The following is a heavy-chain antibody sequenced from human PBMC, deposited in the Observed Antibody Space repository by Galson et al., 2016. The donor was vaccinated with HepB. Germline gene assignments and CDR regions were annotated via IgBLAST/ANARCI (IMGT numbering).Heavy chain of an antibody. V-gene: IGHV2-5*02. Sequence: PALVKPTQTLTLTCTFSGFSLSTSGVGVGWIRQPPGKALEWLALIYWDDDKRYSPSLKSRPTITKDTSKNQVVLTITNMDPVDTATYYCAPYYYDRSGYYFRTQGYFDSWGQGTLITVSS. D-gene: IGHD3-22*01. CDR2: IYWDDDK. J-gene: IGHJ4*02. CDR3: APYYYDRSGYYFRTQGYFDS. CDR1: GFSLSTSGVG.